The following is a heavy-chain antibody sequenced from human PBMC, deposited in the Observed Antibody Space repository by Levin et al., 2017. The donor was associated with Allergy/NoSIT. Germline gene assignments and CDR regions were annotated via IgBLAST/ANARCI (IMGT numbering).Heavy chain of an antibody. D-gene: IGHD6-19*01. V-gene: IGHV4-39*01. CDR2: IYYSGST. CDR1: GGSISSSSYY. J-gene: IGHJ4*02. Sequence: SETLSLTCTVSGGSISSSSYYWGWIRQPPGTGLEWIGSIYYSGSTYYNPSLKSRVTISVDTSKNQFSLKLSSVTAADTAVYYCARSRGGVAGNFDYWGQGTLVTVSS. CDR3: ARSRGGVAGNFDY.